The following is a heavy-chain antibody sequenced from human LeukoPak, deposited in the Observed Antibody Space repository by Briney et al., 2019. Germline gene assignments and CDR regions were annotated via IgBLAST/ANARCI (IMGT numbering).Heavy chain of an antibody. V-gene: IGHV3-53*01. CDR3: AREGNYYDMDV. CDR1: GFTVSSNY. CDR2: IFSGGTT. J-gene: IGHJ6*02. Sequence: GGSLRLSCAASGFTVSSNYMSWVRQAPGKGLEWVSVIFSGGTTYYADSVKGQFTISRDNSKNTLYLQMNSLRAEDTAVYYCAREGNYYDMDVWGQGTTVTVSS.